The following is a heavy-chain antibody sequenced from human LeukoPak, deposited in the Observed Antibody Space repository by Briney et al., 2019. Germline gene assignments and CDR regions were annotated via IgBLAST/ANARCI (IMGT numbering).Heavy chain of an antibody. CDR2: ISSSGSTI. Sequence: PGGSLRLSCAASGFTFSSYEMNWVRQAPGKGLEWVSYISSSGSTIYYADSVKGRFTISRDNAKNSLYLQMNSLRADDAAVYYCTRDLIGGATPWGRGTLVTVSS. V-gene: IGHV3-48*03. D-gene: IGHD1-26*01. CDR1: GFTFSSYE. J-gene: IGHJ5*02. CDR3: TRDLIGGATP.